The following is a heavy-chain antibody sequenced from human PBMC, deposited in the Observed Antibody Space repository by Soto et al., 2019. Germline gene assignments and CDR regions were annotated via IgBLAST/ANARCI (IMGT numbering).Heavy chain of an antibody. J-gene: IGHJ4*02. CDR1: GFTFSTYA. CDR2: ISGSGDRT. CDR3: AKDGAYSRSSIYYFAY. V-gene: IGHV3-23*01. Sequence: EVQLLESGGGLVQPGGSLRLSCAASGFTFSTYAMNWVRQAPGKGLEWVSAISGSGDRTYYADSVRGRFTISKDSSKNTLYLQRNSRRAEDTAVYYCAKDGAYSRSSIYYFAYWGQGTLVTVSS. D-gene: IGHD6-6*01.